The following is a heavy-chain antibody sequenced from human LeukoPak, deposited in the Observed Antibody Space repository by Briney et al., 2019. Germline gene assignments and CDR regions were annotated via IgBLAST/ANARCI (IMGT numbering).Heavy chain of an antibody. Sequence: GGSLRLSCAASGFTFSSYGMHCVRQAPGKGLEWVAVISYDGSNKYYADSVKGRFTISRDNSKNTLYLQMNSLRAEDTAVYYCAKGYSGSYFFGYWGQGTLVTVSS. CDR1: GFTFSSYG. V-gene: IGHV3-30*18. D-gene: IGHD1-26*01. CDR2: ISYDGSNK. J-gene: IGHJ4*02. CDR3: AKGYSGSYFFGY.